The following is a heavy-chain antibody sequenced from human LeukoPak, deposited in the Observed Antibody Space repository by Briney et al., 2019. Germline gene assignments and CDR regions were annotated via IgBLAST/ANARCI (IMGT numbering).Heavy chain of an antibody. CDR1: GYTFTGYY. CDR3: ARDPYSGRYGDYYYYYMDV. CDR2: INPNSGGT. J-gene: IGHJ6*03. Sequence: ASVKVSCKASGYTFTGYYMHWVRQAPGQGLEWMGWINPNSGGTNYAQKFQGRVTMTRDTSINTAYMDLSRLRSDDTAVYYCARDPYSGRYGDYYYYYMDVWGKGTTVTISS. D-gene: IGHD1-26*01. V-gene: IGHV1-2*02.